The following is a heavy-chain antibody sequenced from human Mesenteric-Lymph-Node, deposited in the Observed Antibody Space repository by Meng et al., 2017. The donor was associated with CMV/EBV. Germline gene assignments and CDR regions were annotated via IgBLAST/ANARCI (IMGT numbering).Heavy chain of an antibody. CDR1: GDTFISYD. V-gene: IGHV1-18*01. Sequence: AAVKVSCKAAGDTFISYDISWVRQAPGQGLEWMGWITTYNGNTNYAQNLQGRVTMTTDTATSTAYLELRSLRADDTAVYYCARVPADILSYYFDYWGQGTLVTVSS. D-gene: IGHD2-2*01. CDR2: ITTYNGNT. J-gene: IGHJ4*02. CDR3: ARVPADILSYYFDY.